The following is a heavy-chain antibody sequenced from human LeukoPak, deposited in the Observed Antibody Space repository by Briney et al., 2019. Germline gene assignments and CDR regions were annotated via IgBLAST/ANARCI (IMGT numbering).Heavy chain of an antibody. Sequence: GGSLRLSCAASGFTVSSNYMSWVRQAPGKGLEWVSVIYSGGSTYYADSVKGRFTISRDNSKNTLYLQMNSLRAEDTAVYYCARPAGIAVAGTDAFDIWGQGTMVTVSS. D-gene: IGHD6-19*01. CDR3: ARPAGIAVAGTDAFDI. CDR1: GFTVSSNY. V-gene: IGHV3-66*04. CDR2: IYSGGST. J-gene: IGHJ3*02.